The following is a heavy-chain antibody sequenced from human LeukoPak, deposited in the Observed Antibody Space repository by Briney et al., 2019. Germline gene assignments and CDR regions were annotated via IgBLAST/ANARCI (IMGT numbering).Heavy chain of an antibody. Sequence: PGGSLRLSCAASGFTFSSYAMSWVRQAPGKGLEWVSAISGSGGSTYYADSVEGRFTISRDNSKNTLYLQMNSLRAEDTAVYYCAKDVVVSPRLGWFDPWGQGTLVTVSS. D-gene: IGHD2-2*01. CDR1: GFTFSSYA. CDR3: AKDVVVSPRLGWFDP. CDR2: ISGSGGST. J-gene: IGHJ5*02. V-gene: IGHV3-23*01.